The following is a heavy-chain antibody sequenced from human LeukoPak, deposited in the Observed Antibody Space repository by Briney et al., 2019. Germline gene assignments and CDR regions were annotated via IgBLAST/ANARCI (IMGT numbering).Heavy chain of an antibody. CDR1: GYTFTVYY. Sequence: ASVKVSFTASGYTFTVYYMHWVRQAPGQGLEWMGWINPNSGGTNYAQKFQGWVTMTRDTSISTAYTELSRLRSDDTAVYYCARDGPIAARHRDYYYYGMDVWGQGTTVTVSS. CDR2: INPNSGGT. D-gene: IGHD6-6*01. V-gene: IGHV1-2*04. CDR3: ARDGPIAARHRDYYYYGMDV. J-gene: IGHJ6*02.